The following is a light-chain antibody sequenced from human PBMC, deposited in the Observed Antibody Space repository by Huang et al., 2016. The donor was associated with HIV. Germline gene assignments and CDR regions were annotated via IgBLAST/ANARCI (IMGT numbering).Light chain of an antibody. CDR2: DAS. Sequence: EIVFTQSPATLSLSPGERATLSCRASQSVSSYLAWYQHKPGQAPWLLIYDASNRATGIPARFSGSGSGTDFTLTISSLEPEDFAVYYCQQRSNWPSLTFGGGTKVEI. CDR1: QSVSSY. CDR3: QQRSNWPSLT. V-gene: IGKV3-11*01. J-gene: IGKJ4*01.